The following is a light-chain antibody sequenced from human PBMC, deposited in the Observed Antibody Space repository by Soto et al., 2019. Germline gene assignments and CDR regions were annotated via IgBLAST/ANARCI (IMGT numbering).Light chain of an antibody. J-gene: IGKJ5*01. CDR3: QQYYSYPRT. CDR1: QIISNW. Sequence: DIQMTQSPSTLSASVGDRVTITCRASQIISNWLAWYQQRPGKAPRLLIYAASPLQSGVPSRFSGSGSGTDFTLTISYLQSEDFATYYCQQYYSYPRTFGQGTRLEIK. V-gene: IGKV1-5*01. CDR2: AAS.